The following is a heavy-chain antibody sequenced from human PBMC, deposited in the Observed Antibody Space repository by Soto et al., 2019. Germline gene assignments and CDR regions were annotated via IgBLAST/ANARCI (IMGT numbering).Heavy chain of an antibody. CDR2: INHSGST. CDR3: ARGPYYYGSGSYGFAY. J-gene: IGHJ4*02. Sequence: QVQLQQWGAGLLKPSETLSLTCAVYGGSFSGYYWSWIRQPPGKGLEWIGEINHSGSTNYNPSLKSRVTTSVDTSKNQFSLKLSSVTAADTAVYYCARGPYYYGSGSYGFAYWGQGTLVTVSS. D-gene: IGHD3-10*01. CDR1: GGSFSGYY. V-gene: IGHV4-34*01.